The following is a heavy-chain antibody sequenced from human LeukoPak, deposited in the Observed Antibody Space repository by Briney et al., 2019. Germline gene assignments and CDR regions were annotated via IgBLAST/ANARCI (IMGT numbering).Heavy chain of an antibody. CDR2: ISASGGST. CDR1: GFSFSRYD. V-gene: IGHV3-23*01. D-gene: IGHD6-13*01. J-gene: IGHJ4*02. CDR3: AKKIRDTSSWHYYDY. Sequence: GGSLRLSCAASGFSFSRYDMSWVRHAPGKGLEWVSTISASGGSTYYADAVKGRFTISRDNSKNTLYLQMNSLRAEDTAVYYCAKKIRDTSSWHYYDYWGQGTLVTVSS.